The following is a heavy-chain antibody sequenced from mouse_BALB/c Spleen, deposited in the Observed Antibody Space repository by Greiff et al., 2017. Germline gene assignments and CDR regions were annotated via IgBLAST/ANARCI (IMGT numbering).Heavy chain of an antibody. D-gene: IGHD2-4*01. CDR1: GYTFSSYW. Sequence: QVTLKESGAELMKPGASVKISCKATGYTFSSYWIEWVKQRPGHGLEWIGEILPGSGSTNYNEKFKGKATFTADTSSNTAYMQLSSLTSEDSAVYYCARNDDYDPAWFAYWGQGTLVTVSA. J-gene: IGHJ3*01. V-gene: IGHV1-9*01. CDR3: ARNDDYDPAWFAY. CDR2: ILPGSGST.